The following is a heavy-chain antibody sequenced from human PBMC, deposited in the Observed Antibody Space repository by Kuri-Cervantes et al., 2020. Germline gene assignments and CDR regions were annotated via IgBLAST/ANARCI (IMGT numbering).Heavy chain of an antibody. CDR3: AKLVVRGVIAPT. Sequence: GGSLRLSCAASGFTFDDYAMHWVRQAPGKGLEWVSGISWNSGSIGYADSVKGRFTISRDNAKNSLYLQMNSLRAEDTALYYCAKLVVRGVIAPTWGQGTLVTVSS. J-gene: IGHJ5*02. D-gene: IGHD3-10*01. V-gene: IGHV3-9*01. CDR2: ISWNSGSI. CDR1: GFTFDDYA.